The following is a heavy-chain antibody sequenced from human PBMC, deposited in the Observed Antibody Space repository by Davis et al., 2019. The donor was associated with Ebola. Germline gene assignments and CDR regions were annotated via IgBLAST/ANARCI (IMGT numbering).Heavy chain of an antibody. D-gene: IGHD2-15*01. CDR1: GFTFSSKS. Sequence: PGGSLRLSCGAFGFTFSSKSMNWVRQAPGKGLEWVSSISSSSYYIYYADSVKGRFTISRDNAKNSLYLQMNSLRAEDTAVYYCARVLSYCSGGSCPGGSDHWGQGTLVTVSS. CDR2: ISSSSYYI. CDR3: ARVLSYCSGGSCPGGSDH. J-gene: IGHJ4*02. V-gene: IGHV3-21*01.